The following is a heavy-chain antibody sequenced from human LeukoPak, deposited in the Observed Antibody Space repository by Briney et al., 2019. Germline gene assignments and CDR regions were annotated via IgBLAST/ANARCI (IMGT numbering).Heavy chain of an antibody. Sequence: GASVKVSCKASGDAFNSHTINWVRQAPGQGLEWVGSIIPSFGIPSYAQKFKGRVTISADTSTTTAFMDLTSLRSEDTGVYYCARDFWGTMVRAASMDVWGQGTTVTVSS. V-gene: IGHV1-69*10. CDR1: GDAFNSHT. CDR3: ARDFWGTMVRAASMDV. CDR2: IIPSFGIP. D-gene: IGHD3-10*01. J-gene: IGHJ6*02.